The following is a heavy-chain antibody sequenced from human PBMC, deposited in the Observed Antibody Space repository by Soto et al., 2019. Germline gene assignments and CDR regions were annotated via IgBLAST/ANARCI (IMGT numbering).Heavy chain of an antibody. CDR3: ARGPGYCSSTSCYSPHHNNWFDP. CDR1: GGTFSNYT. J-gene: IGHJ5*02. D-gene: IGHD2-2*01. Sequence: GASVKVSCKASGGTFSNYTISWVRQAPGQGLEWMGRIIPILGIANYAQKFQGRVTITADKSTSTAYMELSSLRSEDTAVYYCARGPGYCSSTSCYSPHHNNWFDPWGQGTLVTVSS. CDR2: IIPILGIA. V-gene: IGHV1-69*02.